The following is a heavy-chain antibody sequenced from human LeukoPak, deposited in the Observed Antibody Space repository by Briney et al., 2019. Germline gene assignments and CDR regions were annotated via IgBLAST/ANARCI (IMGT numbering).Heavy chain of an antibody. CDR3: ARSGRRFGESSFDY. D-gene: IGHD3-10*01. J-gene: IGHJ4*02. CDR2: IIPIFGTA. V-gene: IGHV1-69*05. CDR1: GGTFSSYA. Sequence: ASVKVSCKASGGTFSSYAIRWVRQAPGQGLEWMGGIIPIFGTANYAQKFQGRVTITTDESTSTAYMELSSLRSEDTAVYYCARSGRRFGESSFDYWGQGTLVTVSS.